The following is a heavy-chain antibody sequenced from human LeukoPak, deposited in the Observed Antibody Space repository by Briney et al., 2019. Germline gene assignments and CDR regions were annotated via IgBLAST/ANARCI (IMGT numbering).Heavy chain of an antibody. V-gene: IGHV1-69*13. J-gene: IGHJ5*02. D-gene: IGHD2-15*01. CDR1: GGTFSSYA. CDR2: IIPIFGTA. Sequence: SVKVSCKASGGTFSSYAISWVRQAPGQGLEWMGGIIPIFGTANYAQRFQGRVTITADESRSTAYMELSSLTSDDTAVYYCARDSKGGRRFDPWGQGTLVTVSS. CDR3: ARDSKGGRRFDP.